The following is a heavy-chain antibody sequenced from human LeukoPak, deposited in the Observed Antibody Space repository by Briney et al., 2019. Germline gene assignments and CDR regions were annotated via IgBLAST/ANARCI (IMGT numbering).Heavy chain of an antibody. D-gene: IGHD3-10*01. CDR3: ARANMVRGVGSFFDRNWFDP. J-gene: IGHJ5*02. V-gene: IGHV3-23*01. Sequence: GGSLRLSCAASGFTFSDYGMNWVRQSPGKGLEWVSAISDSDDTTDYADSVKGRFTISRDNSKNTLYLQMNSLRAADTAVYYCARANMVRGVGSFFDRNWFDPWGQGTLVTVSS. CDR1: GFTFSDYG. CDR2: ISDSDDTT.